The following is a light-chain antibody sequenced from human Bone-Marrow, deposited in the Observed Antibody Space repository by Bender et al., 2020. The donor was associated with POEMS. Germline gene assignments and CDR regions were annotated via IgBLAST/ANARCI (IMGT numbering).Light chain of an antibody. J-gene: IGLJ3*02. CDR1: SSDVGGYNY. Sequence: QSALTQPRSVSGSPGQSVTISCTGTSSDVGGYNYVSWYQHYPGKAPKLLIYDVTKRPSGVPDRFSGSKSGKTASLTISGLQAEDEADYHCCSYAGTSSWVFGGGTKLTVL. CDR3: CSYAGTSSWV. V-gene: IGLV2-11*01. CDR2: DVT.